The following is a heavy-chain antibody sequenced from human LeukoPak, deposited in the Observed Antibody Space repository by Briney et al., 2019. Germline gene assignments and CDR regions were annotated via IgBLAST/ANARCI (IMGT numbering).Heavy chain of an antibody. CDR1: GYSIVSGYY. V-gene: IGHV4-38-2*01. Sequence: PSETLSLTCAVSGYSIVSGYYGCWIRQPPGKGLEGIGSNYHSGSTYHHTSLKSRVTISVATSKNKFSLKLSSVAAADTAVYYCASEPRAARPLYYYMDVWGKGTTVTACS. J-gene: IGHJ6*03. CDR2: NYHSGST. CDR3: ASEPRAARPLYYYMDV. D-gene: IGHD6-6*01.